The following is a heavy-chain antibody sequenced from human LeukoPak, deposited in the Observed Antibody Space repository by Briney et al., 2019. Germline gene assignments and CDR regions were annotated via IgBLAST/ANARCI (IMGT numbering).Heavy chain of an antibody. D-gene: IGHD3-22*01. CDR2: INPRGDKA. CDR3: ARGDSYDTSCFDY. V-gene: IGHV1-46*01. Sequence: GASVNVSCKASGYTFTSYYMHWVRQAPGERLEWMGVINPRGDKATNAHEFQGGITMTRDTPTSPVHLELSSLTSEDTAVYYCARGDSYDTSCFDYWGQGTLVTVSS. CDR1: GYTFTSYY. J-gene: IGHJ4*02.